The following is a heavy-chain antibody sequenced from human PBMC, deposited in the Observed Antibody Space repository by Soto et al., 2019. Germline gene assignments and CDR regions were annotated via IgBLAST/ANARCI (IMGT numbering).Heavy chain of an antibody. Sequence: LRLSCAASGFTFSGYGMHWVRQAPGKGLEWVAVISYDGSNKYYADSVKGRFTISRDNSKNTLYLQMNSLRAEDTAVYYCAKDPAHYGDQWWGQGTLVTVSS. D-gene: IGHD4-17*01. J-gene: IGHJ4*02. CDR3: AKDPAHYGDQW. CDR2: ISYDGSNK. V-gene: IGHV3-30*18. CDR1: GFTFSGYG.